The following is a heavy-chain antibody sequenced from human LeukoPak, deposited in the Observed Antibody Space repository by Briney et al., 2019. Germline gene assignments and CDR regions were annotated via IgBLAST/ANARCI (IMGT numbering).Heavy chain of an antibody. CDR2: INHSGST. D-gene: IGHD2-2*02. V-gene: IGHV4-34*01. J-gene: IGHJ4*02. Sequence: PSETLSLTCAVYGGSFSGYYWSWIRQPPGKGLEWIGEINHSGSTNYNPSLKSRVTISVDTSKNQFSLKLSSVTAADTAVYYCARGDCSSTSCSTFDYWGQGTLATVSS. CDR3: ARGDCSSTSCSTFDY. CDR1: GGSFSGYY.